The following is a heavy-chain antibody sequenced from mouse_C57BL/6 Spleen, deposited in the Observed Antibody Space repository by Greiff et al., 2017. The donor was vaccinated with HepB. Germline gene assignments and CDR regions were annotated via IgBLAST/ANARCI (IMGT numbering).Heavy chain of an antibody. D-gene: IGHD1-1*01. CDR2: IYPGSGST. J-gene: IGHJ4*01. Sequence: QVQLQQPGAELVKPGASVKMSCKASGYTFTSYWITWVKQRPGQGLEWIGDIYPGSGSTNYNEKFKSKATLTVDTSSSTAYMQLSSLTSEDSAVYYCARPRADYYGIPYYAMDYWGQGTSVTVSS. V-gene: IGHV1-55*01. CDR1: GYTFTSYW. CDR3: ARPRADYYGIPYYAMDY.